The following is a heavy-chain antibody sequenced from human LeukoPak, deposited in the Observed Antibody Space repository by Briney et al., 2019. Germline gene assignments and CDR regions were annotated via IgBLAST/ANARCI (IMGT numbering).Heavy chain of an antibody. Sequence: SETLSLTCTVSGGSISSYYWSWIRQPPGKGLEWIGYIYYGGSTNYNPSLKSRVTILVDTSKNQFSLKLSSVTAADTAVYYCARGRVGYSYGYVDYWGQGTLVTVSS. D-gene: IGHD5-18*01. J-gene: IGHJ4*02. V-gene: IGHV4-59*01. CDR3: ARGRVGYSYGYVDY. CDR1: GGSISSYY. CDR2: IYYGGST.